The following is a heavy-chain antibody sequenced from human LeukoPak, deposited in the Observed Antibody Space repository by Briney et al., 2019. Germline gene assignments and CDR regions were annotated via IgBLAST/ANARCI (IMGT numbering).Heavy chain of an antibody. CDR1: GGAFSSYA. Sequence: ASVKVSCKASGGAFSSYAISWVRQAPGQGLEWMGGIIPIFGTANYAQKFQGRVTITADESTSTAYMELSSLRSEDTAVYYCARVSYDYSNYVSLDYWGQGTLVTVSS. CDR3: ARVSYDYSNYVSLDY. J-gene: IGHJ4*02. D-gene: IGHD4-11*01. V-gene: IGHV1-69*13. CDR2: IIPIFGTA.